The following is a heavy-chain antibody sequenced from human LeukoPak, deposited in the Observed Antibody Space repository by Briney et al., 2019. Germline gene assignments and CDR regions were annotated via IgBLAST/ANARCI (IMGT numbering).Heavy chain of an antibody. Sequence: ASVKVSCKASGYTFTSYGISWVRQAPGQGLEWKGWISAYNGNTNYAQKLQGRVTMTTDTSTSTAYMELRSLRSDDTAVYYCARVDIVVVVAATGGDYWGQGTLVTVSS. CDR3: ARVDIVVVVAATGGDY. CDR1: GYTFTSYG. V-gene: IGHV1-18*01. CDR2: ISAYNGNT. J-gene: IGHJ4*02. D-gene: IGHD2-15*01.